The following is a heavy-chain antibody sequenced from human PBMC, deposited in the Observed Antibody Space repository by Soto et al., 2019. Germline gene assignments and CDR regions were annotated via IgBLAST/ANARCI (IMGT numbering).Heavy chain of an antibody. CDR1: GGSISRGGYY. D-gene: IGHD2-2*01. J-gene: IGHJ4*02. CDR3: GTVRASWYVDY. CDR2: ISYSWNT. V-gene: IGHV4-30-4*01. Sequence: QVQLQESGPGLVKPSQTLSLTCTVSGGSISRGGYYWSWIRQPPGKGLEWIAYISYSWNTYYNPSLKSRISISADTCKNQFSLELKSVTVADTAVYYCGTVRASWYVDYWGQGTLVTVSS.